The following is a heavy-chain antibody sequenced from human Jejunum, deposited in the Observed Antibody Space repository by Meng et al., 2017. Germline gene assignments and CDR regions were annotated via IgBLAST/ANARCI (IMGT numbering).Heavy chain of an antibody. CDR3: ARGHYASVGFDY. D-gene: IGHD2-2*01. J-gene: IGHJ4*02. CDR1: GFTFNSYW. CDR2: IKNDGSST. Sequence: EGRVVVAGGGLVRPGGSLGLSCAASGFTFNSYWMHWVRQGPGKGLVWVSQIKNDGSSTDYADSVKGRFTISRDNAKNMLYLQMNSLRAEDTAVYYCARGHYASVGFDYWGQGTLVTVSS. V-gene: IGHV3-74*01.